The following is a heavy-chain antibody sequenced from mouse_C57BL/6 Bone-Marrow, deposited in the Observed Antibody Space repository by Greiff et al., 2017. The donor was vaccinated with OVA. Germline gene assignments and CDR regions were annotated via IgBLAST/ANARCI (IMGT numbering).Heavy chain of an antibody. J-gene: IGHJ1*03. Sequence: ELQHPVPYLLNPFSSVKLSFTSSCYPFTSYWMHWVKQRPGQGLEWIGNINPSNGGTNYNEKFKSKATLTVDKSSSTAYMQLSSLTSEDSAVYDCESDYYGSSPHWYFDDWGKGTTVTVSS. CDR1: CYPFTSYW. CDR3: ESDYYGSSPHWYFDD. CDR2: INPSNGGT. D-gene: IGHD1-1*01. V-gene: IGHV1-53*01.